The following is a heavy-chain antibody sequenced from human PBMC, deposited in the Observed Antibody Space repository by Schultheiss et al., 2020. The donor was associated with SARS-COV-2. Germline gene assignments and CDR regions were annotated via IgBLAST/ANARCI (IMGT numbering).Heavy chain of an antibody. CDR2: INSDGSST. J-gene: IGHJ6*03. CDR1: GFTFSTYW. V-gene: IGHV3-74*01. CDR3: ARATVVPAAMGYYYYMDV. D-gene: IGHD2-2*01. Sequence: GGSLRLSCAASGFTFSTYWMQWVRQAPGKGLVWVSRINSDGSSTSYADSVKGRFTISRDNAKNTLYLQMNSLRAEDTAVYYCARATVVPAAMGYYYYMDVWGKGTTVTVSS.